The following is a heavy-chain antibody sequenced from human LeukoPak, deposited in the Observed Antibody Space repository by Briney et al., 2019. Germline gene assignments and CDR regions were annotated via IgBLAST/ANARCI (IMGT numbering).Heavy chain of an antibody. V-gene: IGHV3-7*01. CDR2: INQDGREI. J-gene: IGHJ4*02. CDR1: GFPFTSYW. Sequence: GGSLRLSCAGSGFPFTSYWMNWVRQSPGKGLEWVANINQDGREIYYADSVKGRFTLPRDNAENSVYLQMNNLRAEETAVYYCATLNWGNLDFWGQGTQVTVSS. CDR3: ATLNWGNLDF. D-gene: IGHD7-27*01.